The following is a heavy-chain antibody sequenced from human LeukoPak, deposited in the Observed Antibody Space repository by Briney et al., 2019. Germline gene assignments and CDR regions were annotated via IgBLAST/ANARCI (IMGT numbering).Heavy chain of an antibody. J-gene: IGHJ4*02. Sequence: PGGSLRLSCAASGFSFGSAAMTWVRQAPGKGLEWVSLVSSSGANAYYADSVKGRFTISRDNSKNTLYLQMDSLRAEDTAIYYSAKDLQGSYWRQGTLVTVSS. CDR1: GFSFGSAA. V-gene: IGHV3-23*01. CDR3: AKDLQGSY. CDR2: VSSSGANA.